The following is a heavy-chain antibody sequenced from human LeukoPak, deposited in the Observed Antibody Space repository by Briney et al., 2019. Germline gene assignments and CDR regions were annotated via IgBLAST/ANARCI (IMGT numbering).Heavy chain of an antibody. J-gene: IGHJ5*02. D-gene: IGHD5-24*01. CDR1: GYTFTSYH. V-gene: IGHV1-46*01. CDR3: ATSEVATIGLNWFDP. CDR2: INPSGGST. Sequence: ASVKVSCKASGYTFTSYHMHWVRQAPGQGLEWMGIINPSGGSTSYAQKFQGRVTMTEDTSTDTAYMELSSLRSEDTAVYYCATSEVATIGLNWFDPWGQGTLVTVSS.